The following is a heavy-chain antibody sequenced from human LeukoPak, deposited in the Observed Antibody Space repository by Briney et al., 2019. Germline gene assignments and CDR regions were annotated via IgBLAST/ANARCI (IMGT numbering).Heavy chain of an antibody. D-gene: IGHD5-18*01. CDR1: GGTFSSYA. V-gene: IGHV1-69*13. CDR3: ARDLYSYGYGYFDY. J-gene: IGHJ4*02. Sequence: SVKVSCKASGGTFSSYAISWVRQAPGQGLEWMGGIIPIFGTANYAQKFQGRVTITADESTSTAYMELSSLRSEDTAVYYCARDLYSYGYGYFDYWGQGTLVTVSS. CDR2: IIPIFGTA.